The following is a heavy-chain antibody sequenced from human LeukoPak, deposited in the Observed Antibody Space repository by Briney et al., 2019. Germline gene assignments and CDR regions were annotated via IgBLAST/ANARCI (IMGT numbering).Heavy chain of an antibody. V-gene: IGHV1-69*13. Sequence: GASVKDSCKASGGTFSSYAISWVRQAPGQGLEWMGGIIPIFGTANYAQKFQGRVTITADESTSTAYLELSSLRSEDTAVYYCAKVNYQVVYWGQGTLVTVSS. CDR2: IIPIFGTA. D-gene: IGHD3-10*01. CDR3: AKVNYQVVY. CDR1: GGTFSSYA. J-gene: IGHJ4*02.